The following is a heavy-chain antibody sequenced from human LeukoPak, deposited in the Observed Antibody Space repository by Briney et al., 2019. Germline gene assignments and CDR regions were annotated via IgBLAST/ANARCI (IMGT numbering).Heavy chain of an antibody. D-gene: IGHD4-17*01. J-gene: IGHJ4*02. CDR3: ATRPDDGDSPYFDF. Sequence: GGSLRLSCAASGFTFSSYGMHWVRQAPGKGLEWVAFIRYDGSNKYYADSVKGRFTISRDSSQNTLHLQMNSLRAEDTALYYCATRPDDGDSPYFDFWGQGTLVTVSS. CDR1: GFTFSSYG. CDR2: IRYDGSNK. V-gene: IGHV3-30*02.